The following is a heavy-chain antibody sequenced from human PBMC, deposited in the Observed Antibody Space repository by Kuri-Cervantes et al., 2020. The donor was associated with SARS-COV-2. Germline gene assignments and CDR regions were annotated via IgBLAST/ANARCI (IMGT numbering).Heavy chain of an antibody. CDR2: ISAYSGNT. CDR3: ATDYYDSSGYVPISVYYFDY. CDR1: GYTFTSYG. J-gene: IGHJ4*02. D-gene: IGHD3-22*01. V-gene: IGHV1-18*01. Sequence: ALVKVSCKASGYTFTSYGISWVRQAPGQGLEWMGWISAYSGNTNYAQKLQGRVTMTTDTSTSTAYMELRSLRSDDTAVYYCATDYYDSSGYVPISVYYFDYWGQGTLVTVSS.